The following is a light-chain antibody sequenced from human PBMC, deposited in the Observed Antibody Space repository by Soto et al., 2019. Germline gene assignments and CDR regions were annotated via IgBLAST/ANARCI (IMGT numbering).Light chain of an antibody. CDR1: ESVDFH. Sequence: VLKQSPATLSLSPGKRATLSCRASESVDFHLAWYQQKPGQAPRLLIYDASVRATGIPARFSGSGSGTDFTVTISSLEPEDFAVYYCQQRSNWPWTFGQGTKVDIK. J-gene: IGKJ1*01. CDR3: QQRSNWPWT. CDR2: DAS. V-gene: IGKV3-11*01.